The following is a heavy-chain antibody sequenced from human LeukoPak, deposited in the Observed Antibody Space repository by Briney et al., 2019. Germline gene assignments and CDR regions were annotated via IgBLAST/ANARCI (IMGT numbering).Heavy chain of an antibody. CDR2: IIPIFGTV. J-gene: IGHJ4*02. D-gene: IGHD6-19*01. Sequence: SVKVSCKASGGTFSSYAISWVRQAPGQGLEWMGGIIPIFGTVTYAQKFQGRVTITADESTSTAYMELSSLRSEDTAVYYCARQIRGWSADYWGQGTLVTVSS. CDR1: GGTFSSYA. CDR3: ARQIRGWSADY. V-gene: IGHV1-69*13.